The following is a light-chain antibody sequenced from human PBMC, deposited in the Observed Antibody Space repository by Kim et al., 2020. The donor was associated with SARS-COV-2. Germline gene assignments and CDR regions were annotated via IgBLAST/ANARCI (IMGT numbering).Light chain of an antibody. Sequence: DIQMTQSPSSLSASVGDRVTITCRASQSISSFLNWYQQKPGKAPKLLIYTASSLQSGVPSRFSGSGSGTDFTLTISSLQPEDYATYYGQQSYSTPPTLGQGTKVDIK. CDR1: QSISSF. V-gene: IGKV1-39*01. CDR2: TAS. CDR3: QQSYSTPPT. J-gene: IGKJ1*01.